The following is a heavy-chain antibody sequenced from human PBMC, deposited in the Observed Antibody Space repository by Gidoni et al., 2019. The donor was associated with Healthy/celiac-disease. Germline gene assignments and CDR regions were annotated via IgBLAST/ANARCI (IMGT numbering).Heavy chain of an antibody. J-gene: IGHJ4*02. Sequence: QVQLVESGGGVVQPGRSLRLSCAPSGFTFSSYGMHWVRQAPGKGLEWVAVISYDGSNKYYADSVKGRFTISRDNSKNTLYLQMNSLRAEDTAVYYCAKEALEYSSSWYRYFDYWGQGTLVTVSS. CDR2: ISYDGSNK. D-gene: IGHD6-13*01. CDR1: GFTFSSYG. V-gene: IGHV3-30*18. CDR3: AKEALEYSSSWYRYFDY.